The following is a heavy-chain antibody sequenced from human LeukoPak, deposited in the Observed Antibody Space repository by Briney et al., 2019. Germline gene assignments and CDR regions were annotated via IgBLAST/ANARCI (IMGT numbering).Heavy chain of an antibody. Sequence: TTSETLSLTCTVSGGFISSYYWSWIRQPPGKGLEWIGYIYYSGSTNYNPSLKSRVTISVDTSKNQFSLKLSSVTAADTAVYYCAREGGYYYFDYWGQGTLVTVSS. CDR1: GGFISSYY. V-gene: IGHV4-59*01. CDR2: IYYSGST. D-gene: IGHD5-12*01. J-gene: IGHJ4*02. CDR3: AREGGYYYFDY.